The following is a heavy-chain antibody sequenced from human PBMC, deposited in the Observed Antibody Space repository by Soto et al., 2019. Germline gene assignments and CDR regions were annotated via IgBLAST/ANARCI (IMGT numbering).Heavy chain of an antibody. D-gene: IGHD2-15*01. CDR2: ISNDGGKE. CDR1: GFSFSSYA. Sequence: QVQLVESGGGVVQPGRSLRLSCEASGFSFSSYAIHWVRQAPGKGLEWVAGISNDGGKEHYSDPVKGRFTISTDKSKNTVYLQMSSLTSEDTAVYYCAKDFIGYCSSVNCHIFDFWGQGTPVTVLS. J-gene: IGHJ4*02. CDR3: AKDFIGYCSSVNCHIFDF. V-gene: IGHV3-30*18.